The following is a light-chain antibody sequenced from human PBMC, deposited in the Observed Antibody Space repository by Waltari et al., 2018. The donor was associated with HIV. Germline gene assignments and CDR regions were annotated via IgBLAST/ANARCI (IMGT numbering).Light chain of an antibody. J-gene: IGLJ2*01. Sequence: QSALTQPASVSGSPGQSIPISCTGPNNDISTYTFFSWYQQSPGGAPKLNLFELNSRPSGIAVRFSGSKSGDTASLTISGLQAEDEAVYFCGSYTTRASVVFGGGTKLTVL. V-gene: IGLV2-14*01. CDR3: GSYTTRASVV. CDR1: NNDISTYTF. CDR2: ELN.